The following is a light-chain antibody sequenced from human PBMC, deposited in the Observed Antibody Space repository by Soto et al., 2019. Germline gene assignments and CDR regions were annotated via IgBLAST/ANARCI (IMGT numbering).Light chain of an antibody. V-gene: IGKV3-11*01. CDR1: QSVSIY. J-gene: IGKJ5*01. CDR2: DAS. Sequence: PWERATLSCRASQSVSIYLAWYQQKPGQAPRLLIYDASNRATGIPARFSGSGSGTDFTLTISSLEPEDFAVYYCQQRSNWPPEITFGQGTRLEIK. CDR3: QQRSNWPPEIT.